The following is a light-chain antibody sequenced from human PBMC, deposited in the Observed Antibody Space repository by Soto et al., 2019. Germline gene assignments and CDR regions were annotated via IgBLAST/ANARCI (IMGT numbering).Light chain of an antibody. CDR3: MQGLQPPLT. CDR1: QSLLHSNGYNY. Sequence: DIVMTQSPLSLPVTPGEPASISCRSSQSLLHSNGYNYLDWYLQKPGQSPQLLIYLGSNRASGVPDRFSGSGSGTDFTLKISRVEGEDVGLYYCMQGLQPPLTFGGGTKVEIK. CDR2: LGS. V-gene: IGKV2-28*01. J-gene: IGKJ4*01.